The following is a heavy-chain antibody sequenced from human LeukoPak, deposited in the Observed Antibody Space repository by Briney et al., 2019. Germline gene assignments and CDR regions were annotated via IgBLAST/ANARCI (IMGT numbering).Heavy chain of an antibody. D-gene: IGHD2-2*01. V-gene: IGHV3-23*01. J-gene: IGHJ4*02. Sequence: GGSLRLSCAATGFTFSSHALSLVRQAQGKGLEWVSSLSGSGYNTYYADSVKGRFTISRDSSKNTVYLQMNSLRAEDTAVYYCAKDPYGTRYFDYWGQGTLVTVSS. CDR3: AKDPYGTRYFDY. CDR2: LSGSGYNT. CDR1: GFTFSSHA.